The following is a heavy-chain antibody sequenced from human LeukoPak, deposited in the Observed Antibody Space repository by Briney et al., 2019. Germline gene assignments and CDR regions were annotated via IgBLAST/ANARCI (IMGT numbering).Heavy chain of an antibody. J-gene: IGHJ4*02. D-gene: IGHD3-16*01. CDR2: ISGSGDST. CDR1: GFAFSSYA. CDR3: AKCDDYVWGSLDY. V-gene: IGHV3-23*01. Sequence: GGSLRLSCAASGFAFSSYAMSWVRQAQGKGLEWVSAISGSGDSTYYADSVKGRFTISRDNSKNTLYLQMNSLRVEDTAVYYCAKCDDYVWGSLDYWGQGTLVTVSS.